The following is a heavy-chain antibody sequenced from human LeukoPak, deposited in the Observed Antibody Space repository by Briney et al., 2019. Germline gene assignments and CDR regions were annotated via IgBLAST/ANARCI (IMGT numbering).Heavy chain of an antibody. CDR1: GFTFSSYA. CDR2: ISYDGSNK. V-gene: IGHV3-30-3*01. D-gene: IGHD3-10*01. Sequence: PGGSLRLSCAASGFTFSSYAMHWVRQAPGKGLEWVAVISYDGSNKYYADSVKGRFTISRDNSKNTLYLQMNSLRAEDTAVYYCAKGPHVLLWHDAFDIWGQGTMVTVSS. J-gene: IGHJ3*02. CDR3: AKGPHVLLWHDAFDI.